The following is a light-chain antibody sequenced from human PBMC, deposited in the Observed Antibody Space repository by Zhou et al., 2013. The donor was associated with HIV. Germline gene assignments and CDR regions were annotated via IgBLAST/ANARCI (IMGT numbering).Light chain of an antibody. Sequence: EIVLTQSPGTLRLSPGERATLSCRASQSVSNNFLAWYQQKPGQAPRLLISGASSRAAGIPDRFSGSGSGTDFTLTISRLEPEDFAVYSCQQYADSQMYTFGQGTKLEIK. J-gene: IGKJ2*01. CDR2: GAS. CDR3: QQYADSQMYT. CDR1: QSVSNNF. V-gene: IGKV3-20*01.